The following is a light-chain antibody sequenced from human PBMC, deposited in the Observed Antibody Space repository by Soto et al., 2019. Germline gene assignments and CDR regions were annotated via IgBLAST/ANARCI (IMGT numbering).Light chain of an antibody. CDR1: QSISKN. CDR2: SAS. CDR3: QQSYISPYT. V-gene: IGKV1-39*01. J-gene: IGKJ2*01. Sequence: DIQMTQSPSSLSAALGDRFTITFVASQSISKNLNWYQHKVGKAPQLLIYSASDSQAGVPSRFSGSGSGTDFTLIISGLQPEDFATYYCQQSYISPYTFGQGTKVDI.